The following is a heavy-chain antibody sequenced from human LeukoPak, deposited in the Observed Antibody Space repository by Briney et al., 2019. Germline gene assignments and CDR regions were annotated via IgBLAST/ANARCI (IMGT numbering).Heavy chain of an antibody. Sequence: PSETLSLTCAVYGGSFSGYYWSWIRQPPGKGLEWIGEINHSGSTNYNPSLKSRVTISVDTSKNQFSLKLSSVTAADAAVYYCATRSGYSYGFAYWGQGTLVTVSS. J-gene: IGHJ4*02. CDR2: INHSGST. V-gene: IGHV4-34*01. CDR1: GGSFSGYY. D-gene: IGHD5-18*01. CDR3: ATRSGYSYGFAY.